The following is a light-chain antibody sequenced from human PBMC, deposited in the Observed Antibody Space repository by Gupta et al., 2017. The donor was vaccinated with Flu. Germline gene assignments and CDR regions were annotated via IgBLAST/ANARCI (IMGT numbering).Light chain of an antibody. CDR3: QQSYTAPLS. CDR2: FAS. J-gene: IGKJ4*01. Sequence: GYRVSITCRASQTIGTFLNWYQHKPGKAPKLLISFASTLQSGVPSRFSGSGSGTGFTLTINGLQPEDFATYSCQQSYTAPLSFAGWTKVEIK. CDR1: QTIGTF. V-gene: IGKV1-39*01.